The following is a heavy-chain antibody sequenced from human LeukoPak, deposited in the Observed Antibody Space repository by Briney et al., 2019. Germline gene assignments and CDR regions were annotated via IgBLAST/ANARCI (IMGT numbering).Heavy chain of an antibody. CDR2: IYTSGST. CDR1: GGSISSYY. V-gene: IGHV4-4*07. CDR3: ASGLRYFDWLLNY. D-gene: IGHD3-9*01. Sequence: SETLSLTCTLSGGSISSYYWGWIRQPAGKGLEWIGRIYTSGSTNYNPSLKSRVTMSVDTSKNPFSLKLSSVTAADTAVYYCASGLRYFDWLLNYWGQGALVTVSS. J-gene: IGHJ4*02.